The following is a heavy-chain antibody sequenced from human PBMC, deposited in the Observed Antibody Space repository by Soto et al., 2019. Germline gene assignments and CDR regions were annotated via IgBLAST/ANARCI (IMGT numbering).Heavy chain of an antibody. CDR3: ARVTAHYVWGSYRHKYFDF. CDR2: IIAYNGNT. CDR1: GYTFTSYG. V-gene: IGHV1-18*01. D-gene: IGHD3-16*02. J-gene: IGHJ4*02. Sequence: QVQLVQSGAEVKKPGASVKVSCKASGYTFTSYGISWVRQAPGQGLEWMGWIIAYNGNTNCAQKLQGRVTMTTDTSTSTAYMELRSLRSDDTAVYYCARVTAHYVWGSYRHKYFDFWGQGTLVTVSS.